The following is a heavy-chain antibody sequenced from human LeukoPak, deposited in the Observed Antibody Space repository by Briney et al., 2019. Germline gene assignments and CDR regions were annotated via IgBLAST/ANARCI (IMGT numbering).Heavy chain of an antibody. CDR1: GFTFISYE. CDR2: ISASGGST. Sequence: GGSLRLSCAASGFTFISYEMNWVRQAPGKGLEWVSAISASGGSTYYADSVKGRFTISRDNSKNTLYLQMNSLRAEDTAVYYCARDRGGYYFDYWGQGTLVTVSS. V-gene: IGHV3-23*01. D-gene: IGHD3-16*01. J-gene: IGHJ4*02. CDR3: ARDRGGYYFDY.